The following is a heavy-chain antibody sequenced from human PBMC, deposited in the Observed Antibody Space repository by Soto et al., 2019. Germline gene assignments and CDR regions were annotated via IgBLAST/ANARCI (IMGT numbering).Heavy chain of an antibody. J-gene: IGHJ5*02. Sequence: QVQLVQSGAEVKKPGASLRVSCETSGGTSTIYTITWVRQAPGQGLQWMGRIVPTLRITNYAQEFQGRLTITADSSTSTAHIELTSLTSEDTAVCYCATDKYGAGRVGVHSWGQGTLVTVSS. CDR3: ATDKYGAGRVGVHS. CDR2: IVPTLRIT. CDR1: GGTSTIYT. V-gene: IGHV1-69*08. D-gene: IGHD1-26*01.